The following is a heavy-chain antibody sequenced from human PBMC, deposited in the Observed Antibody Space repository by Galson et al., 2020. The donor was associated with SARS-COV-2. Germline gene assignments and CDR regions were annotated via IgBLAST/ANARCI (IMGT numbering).Heavy chain of an antibody. CDR3: ASDPYSSGWTNYYYFAMDV. CDR1: GFTVSNTY. Sequence: QAGGSLRLPCVASGFTVSNTYMSWVRQAPGRGLEWVALLYSGGTTSYTDSVKGRFTISRDNSMNTLFLQMNTLRVEDTAVYYCASDPYSSGWTNYYYFAMDVWGQGTTVTVSS. CDR2: LYSGGTT. D-gene: IGHD6-19*01. V-gene: IGHV3-53*01. J-gene: IGHJ6*02.